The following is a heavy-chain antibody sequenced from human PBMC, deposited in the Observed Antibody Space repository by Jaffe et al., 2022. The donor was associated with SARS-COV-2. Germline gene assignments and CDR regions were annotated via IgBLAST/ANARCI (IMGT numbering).Heavy chain of an antibody. Sequence: EVQLLESGGGLVQPGGSLRLSCAASRFTFSDYAMRWVRQAPGKGLEWVSSISGSGGNTYYADSVKGRFTISRDNSKNTLYLQMNSLRAEDTAVYYCTKSPSRLKTFDSWGQGTLVTVSS. CDR1: RFTFSDYA. CDR3: TKSPSRLKTFDS. J-gene: IGHJ4*02. D-gene: IGHD2-2*01. CDR2: ISGSGGNT. V-gene: IGHV3-23*01.